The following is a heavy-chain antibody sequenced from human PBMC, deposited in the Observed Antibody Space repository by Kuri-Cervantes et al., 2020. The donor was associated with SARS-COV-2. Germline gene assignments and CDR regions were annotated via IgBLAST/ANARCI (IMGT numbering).Heavy chain of an antibody. V-gene: IGHV4-39*01. J-gene: IGHJ6*02. D-gene: IGHD3-3*01. CDR2: SYYTGTT. CDR3: ARGQDFGVVNTHQYGMDV. Sequence: SETLSLTCTVSGGSISRSSFYWGWIRQTPGKRLEWLGTSYYTGTTYYNPSLKGRVAISVDPSENQFSLNLSSVSAADTAVYYCARGQDFGVVNTHQYGMDVWGQGTTVTVSS. CDR1: GGSISRSSFY.